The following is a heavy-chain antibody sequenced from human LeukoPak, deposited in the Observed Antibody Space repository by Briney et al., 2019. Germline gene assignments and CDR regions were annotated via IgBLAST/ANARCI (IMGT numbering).Heavy chain of an antibody. V-gene: IGHV5-51*01. CDR1: GYSFTSYW. J-gene: IGHJ4*02. Sequence: GESLKTSCKGSGYSFTSYWIGWVRQMPGKGLEWMGIIYPGDSDTRYSPSFQGQVTISADKSISTAYLQWSSLKASDTAMYYCARHPGGYSYGSSFDYWGQGTLVTVSS. CDR3: ARHPGGYSYGSSFDY. CDR2: IYPGDSDT. D-gene: IGHD5-18*01.